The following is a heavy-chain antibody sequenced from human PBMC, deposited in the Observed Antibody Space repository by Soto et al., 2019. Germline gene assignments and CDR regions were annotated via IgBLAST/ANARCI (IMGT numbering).Heavy chain of an antibody. Sequence: QVQLQESGPGLVKPSQALSLTCTVSGGSISSGDYYWSWIRQPPGKGLEWIGYIYYSGSTYYNPSLKSRVTISVDTSKNQFSLKLSSVTAADTAVYYCAREVTYDFWSPDYWGQGTLVTVSS. V-gene: IGHV4-30-4*01. CDR1: GGSISSGDYY. D-gene: IGHD3-3*01. CDR2: IYYSGST. CDR3: AREVTYDFWSPDY. J-gene: IGHJ4*02.